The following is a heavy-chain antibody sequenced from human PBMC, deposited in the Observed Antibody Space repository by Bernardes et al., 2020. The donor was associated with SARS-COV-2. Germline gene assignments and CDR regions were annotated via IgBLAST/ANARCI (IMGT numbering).Heavy chain of an antibody. Sequence: GGSLRLSCAASGFTFSSYDMHWVRQATGKGLEWVSAIGTAGDTYYPGSVKGRFTISRENAKNSLYLQMNSLRAGDTAVYYCVRGGAYYDYVWGSYRYLSGPLDYWGQGTLVTVSS. V-gene: IGHV3-13*01. D-gene: IGHD3-16*02. CDR3: VRGGAYYDYVWGSYRYLSGPLDY. J-gene: IGHJ4*02. CDR1: GFTFSSYD. CDR2: IGTAGDT.